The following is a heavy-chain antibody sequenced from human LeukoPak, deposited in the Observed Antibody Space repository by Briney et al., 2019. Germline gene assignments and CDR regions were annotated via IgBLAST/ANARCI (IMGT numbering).Heavy chain of an antibody. CDR2: TSDTDNI. CDR3: ARSDYIWGSYRVYDS. J-gene: IGHJ4*02. V-gene: IGHV4-4*02. Sequence: SETLSLTCAVSGVSISSRNWWTCVRHAPGKGLEWIGKTSDTDNINHNPSLQSRVIVSVDRSNNHFSLKLSSVTAADTAVYFCARSDYIWGSYRVYDSWGQGILVTVSS. CDR1: GVSISSRNW. D-gene: IGHD3-16*02.